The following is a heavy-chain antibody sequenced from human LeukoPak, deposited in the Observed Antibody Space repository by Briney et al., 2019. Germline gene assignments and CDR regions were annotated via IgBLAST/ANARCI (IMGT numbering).Heavy chain of an antibody. CDR1: GYTFTSYG. CDR3: ARDRSMIAFGGVIVSYYDYYYGMEV. Sequence: ASVEVSCKASGYTFTSYGISWVRQAPGQGLEWMGWISAYNGNTNYAQKLQGRVTMTTDTSTSTAYMELRSLRSDDTAVYYCARDRSMIAFGGVIVSYYDYYYGMEVWGQGTTVTVSS. D-gene: IGHD3-16*02. J-gene: IGHJ6*02. V-gene: IGHV1-18*01. CDR2: ISAYNGNT.